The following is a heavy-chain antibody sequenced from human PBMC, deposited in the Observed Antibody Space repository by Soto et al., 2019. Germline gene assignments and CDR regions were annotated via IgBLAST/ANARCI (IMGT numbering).Heavy chain of an antibody. CDR2: ISAYNGNT. CDR3: ARGGSWNYVYGMDV. V-gene: IGHV1-18*01. CDR1: GYTFNSYG. Sequence: SVKVACEASGYTFNSYGISWARQATGQGLEWMGWISAYNGNTNYAQKLQGRVTMTTDTSTSTAYMELRSLRSDDTAVYYCARGGSWNYVYGMDVWGQGTTVTVSS. D-gene: IGHD1-7*01. J-gene: IGHJ6*02.